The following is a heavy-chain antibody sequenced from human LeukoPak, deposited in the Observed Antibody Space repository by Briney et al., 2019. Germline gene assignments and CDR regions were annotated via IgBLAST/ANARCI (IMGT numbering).Heavy chain of an antibody. Sequence: ASVKVSCKASGGTFSSYAISWVRQAPGQGLEWMGGIIPIFGTANYAQKFQGRVTITADESTSTAYMELSSLRSEDTAVYYCARGGREVGYRYTGVDWGRGTLVTVSS. CDR2: IIPIFGTA. V-gene: IGHV1-69*13. D-gene: IGHD3-16*02. CDR3: ARGGREVGYRYTGVD. CDR1: GGTFSSYA. J-gene: IGHJ4*02.